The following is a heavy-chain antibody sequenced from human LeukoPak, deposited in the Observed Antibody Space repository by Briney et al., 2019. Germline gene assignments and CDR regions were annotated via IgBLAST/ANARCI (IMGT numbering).Heavy chain of an antibody. D-gene: IGHD4-11*01. CDR2: TNSDETST. CDR1: GFTFSDYW. CDR3: ARGKYPYSPDV. J-gene: IGHJ6*02. Sequence: GGSLRLSCAASGFTFSDYWMHWVRQAPGKGLVWVSGTNSDETSTIYADSVKGRFTISRDNAKNTLYLQMNSLRAEDTALYYCARGKYPYSPDVWGQGTTVSVSS. V-gene: IGHV3-74*01.